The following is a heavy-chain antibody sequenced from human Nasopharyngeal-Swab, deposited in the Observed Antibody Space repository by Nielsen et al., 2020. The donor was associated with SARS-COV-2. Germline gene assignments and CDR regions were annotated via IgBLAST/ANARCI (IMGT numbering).Heavy chain of an antibody. CDR2: IYRGGST. D-gene: IGHD3-16*01. CDR3: ARDMGGMEDY. J-gene: IGHJ4*02. CDR1: AFTVISNY. V-gene: IGHV3-53*01. Sequence: GESLRISRASSAFTVISNYMSWVRQAPGRGLERVSVIYRGGSTYYADSVKGRFTISRDNSKNSLYLQMNSLRAEDTAVYYCARDMGGMEDYWGQGTLVTVSS.